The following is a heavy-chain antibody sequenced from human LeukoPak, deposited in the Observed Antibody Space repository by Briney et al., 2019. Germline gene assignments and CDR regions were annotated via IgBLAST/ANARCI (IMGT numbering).Heavy chain of an antibody. V-gene: IGHV1-8*01. Sequence: GASVTVSCKASGYTFTSYVINWVRQAPGQGLERMGWMNPNSGNTGYAKKFQGRVTMTRDTSINTAYMEQSSPMSEDTAVDYCARGNDYSKSPSYWGQGTLVTVSS. D-gene: IGHD4-11*01. CDR3: ARGNDYSKSPSY. J-gene: IGHJ4*02. CDR2: MNPNSGNT. CDR1: GYTFTSYV.